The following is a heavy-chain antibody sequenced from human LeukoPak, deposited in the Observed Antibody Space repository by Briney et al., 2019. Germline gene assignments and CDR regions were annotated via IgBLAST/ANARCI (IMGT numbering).Heavy chain of an antibody. J-gene: IGHJ3*02. V-gene: IGHV4-34*01. CDR2: INHSGST. CDR1: GGSFSGYY. Sequence: ASETLSLTCAVYGGSFSGYYWSWIRQPPGKGLEWIGEINHSGSTNYNPSLKSRVTISVDTSKNQFSLKLSSVTAADTAVYYCARGRPRGYSYGFGAFDIWGQGTMVTVSS. D-gene: IGHD5-18*01. CDR3: ARGRPRGYSYGFGAFDI.